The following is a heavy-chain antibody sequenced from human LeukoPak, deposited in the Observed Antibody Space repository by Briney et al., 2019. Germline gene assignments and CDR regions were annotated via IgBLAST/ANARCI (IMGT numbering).Heavy chain of an antibody. Sequence: GGSLRLSCAASGFTFSSYGMPWVRQAPGKGLEWVAVISYDGSNKYYADSVKGRFTISRDNSKNTLYLQMNSLRAEDTAVYYCAKVDDFWSGPFDYWGQGTLVTVSS. D-gene: IGHD3-3*01. CDR3: AKVDDFWSGPFDY. V-gene: IGHV3-30*18. CDR1: GFTFSSYG. CDR2: ISYDGSNK. J-gene: IGHJ4*02.